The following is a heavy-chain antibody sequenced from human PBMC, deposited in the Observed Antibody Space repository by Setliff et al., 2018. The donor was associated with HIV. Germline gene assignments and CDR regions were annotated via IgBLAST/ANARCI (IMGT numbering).Heavy chain of an antibody. V-gene: IGHV1-18*01. J-gene: IGHJ4*02. CDR1: GYTFTSYG. CDR3: ARQDGTTVLSKDFDY. Sequence: VASVMVSCKASGYTFTSYGVSWVRQAPGHGLEWMGWISGYSGNTNYAQKLQGRVTMTTDTSTSTAYMELSSLRSDDTAVYYCARQDGTTVLSKDFDYCGQGTLVTVSS. CDR2: ISGYSGNT. D-gene: IGHD4-17*01.